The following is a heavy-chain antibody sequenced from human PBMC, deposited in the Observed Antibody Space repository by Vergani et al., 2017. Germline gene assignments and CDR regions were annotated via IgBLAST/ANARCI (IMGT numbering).Heavy chain of an antibody. CDR3: AKDDSGGSSAGYYYGMDV. CDR1: GFTFSSYG. Sequence: VQLLESGGGLVQPGGSLRLSCAASGFTFSSYGMHWVRQAPGKGLEWVAVISYDGSNKYYADSVKGRFTISRDNSKNTLYLQMNSLRAEDTAVYYCAKDDSGGSSAGYYYGMDVWGQGTTVTVSS. V-gene: IGHV3-30*18. D-gene: IGHD1-26*01. CDR2: ISYDGSNK. J-gene: IGHJ6*02.